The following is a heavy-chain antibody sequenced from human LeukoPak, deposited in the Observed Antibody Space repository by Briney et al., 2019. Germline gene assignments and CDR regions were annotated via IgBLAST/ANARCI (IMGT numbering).Heavy chain of an antibody. CDR2: INHSGST. V-gene: IGHV4-34*01. Sequence: PSETLSLTCAVYGGSFSGYYWSWIRQPPGKGLEWIGEINHSGSTNYNPSLKSRVTISVDTSKNQSSLKPSSVTAADTAVYYCARDFDYGAFDIWGQGTMVTVSS. J-gene: IGHJ3*02. D-gene: IGHD3-9*01. CDR1: GGSFSGYY. CDR3: ARDFDYGAFDI.